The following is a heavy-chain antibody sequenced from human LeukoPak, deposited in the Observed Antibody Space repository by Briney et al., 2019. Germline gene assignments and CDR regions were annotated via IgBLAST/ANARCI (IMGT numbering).Heavy chain of an antibody. D-gene: IGHD2-2*01. J-gene: IGHJ4*02. V-gene: IGHV3-30*02. Sequence: GGSLRLSCAASGFTFRNYGMHWVRQAPGKGLEWVTLIRHDGSEKLYADSVKGRFTISRDNSKNTLYLQMNSLRAEDTAVYYCSKDYRYCSGTSCYHPWYFDYWGQGTLVTVSS. CDR1: GFTFRNYG. CDR2: IRHDGSEK. CDR3: SKDYRYCSGTSCYHPWYFDY.